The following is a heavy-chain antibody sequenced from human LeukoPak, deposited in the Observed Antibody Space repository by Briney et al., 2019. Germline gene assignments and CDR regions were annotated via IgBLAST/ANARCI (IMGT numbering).Heavy chain of an antibody. J-gene: IGHJ4*02. CDR3: ARGYSGSYGRFDY. CDR2: IYYSGST. CDR1: GGSISSYY. Sequence: SETLSLTCTVSGGSISSYYWSWIRQPPGKGLEWIGYIYYSGSTNCNPSLKSRVTISLDTSKKQFSLKLSSVTAADTAVYYCARGYSGSYGRFDYWGQGTLVTVSS. V-gene: IGHV4-59*01. D-gene: IGHD1-26*01.